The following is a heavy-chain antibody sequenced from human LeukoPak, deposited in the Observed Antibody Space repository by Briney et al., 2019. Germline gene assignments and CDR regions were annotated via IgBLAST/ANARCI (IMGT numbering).Heavy chain of an antibody. V-gene: IGHV3-48*04. CDR2: ISRRSSTI. CDR3: ARDDYYGSGSYWGAFDI. J-gene: IGHJ3*02. CDR1: GFTFSSYS. D-gene: IGHD3-10*01. Sequence: GGSLRLSCAASGFTFSSYSMNWVRQARGKGREGVSYISRRSSTIYYADSVKGRFTSSRDNAKNSLYLQMNSLRAEDTAMYYCARDDYYGSGSYWGAFDIWGQGTMVTVSS.